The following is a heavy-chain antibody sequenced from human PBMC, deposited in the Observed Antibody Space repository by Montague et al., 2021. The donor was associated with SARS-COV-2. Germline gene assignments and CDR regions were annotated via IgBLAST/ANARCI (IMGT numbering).Heavy chain of an antibody. V-gene: IGHV4-4*02. D-gene: IGHD1-26*01. CDR2: TYLSGFN. J-gene: IGHJ4*02. CDR1: DVSLSSSTW. CDR3: ARGGVGNRSFDY. Sequence: SETLSLTCVVSDVSLSSSTWWSWVRQSPGKGLEWVGETYLSGFNXYNPSVKSRVTISLDDSRSQFSLRLTSVTAADTAVYFCARGGVGNRSFDYWGQGALVTVSS.